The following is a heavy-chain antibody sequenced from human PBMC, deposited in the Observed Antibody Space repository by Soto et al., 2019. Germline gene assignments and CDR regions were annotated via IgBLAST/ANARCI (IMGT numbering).Heavy chain of an antibody. V-gene: IGHV1-69*13. Sequence: SVKVSCKASGGTFSSYSISWVRQAPGQGLEWMGGIIPIFGTANYAQKFQGRVTITADESTSTAYMELSSLRSEDTAVYYCAQRGGMATSYYFDYWGQGTLVTVSS. D-gene: IGHD5-12*01. CDR1: GGTFSSYS. CDR2: IIPIFGTA. J-gene: IGHJ4*02. CDR3: AQRGGMATSYYFDY.